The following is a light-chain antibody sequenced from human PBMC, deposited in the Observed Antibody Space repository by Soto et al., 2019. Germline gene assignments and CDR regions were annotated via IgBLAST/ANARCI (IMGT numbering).Light chain of an antibody. CDR1: QDVASTY. CDR3: QYYDTSRT. J-gene: IGKJ1*01. CDR2: GAS. V-gene: IGKV3-20*01. Sequence: IVLTQSPDTLSLSPGERATLSCRASQDVASTYLAWYQQKPGQAPRLLIYGASGRAAGVAERFSGSGSGPQFTLTISRLEPEDFAVYYCQYYDTSRTFAQGTRVEI.